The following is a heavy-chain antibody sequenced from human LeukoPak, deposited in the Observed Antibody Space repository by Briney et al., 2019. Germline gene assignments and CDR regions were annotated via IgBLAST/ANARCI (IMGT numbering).Heavy chain of an antibody. CDR2: ISSNGGST. CDR3: ARARGGYCSSTSCYTAYYYYYGMDV. D-gene: IGHD2-2*02. V-gene: IGHV3-64*01. J-gene: IGHJ6*02. CDR1: GFTFSSYA. Sequence: GGSLRLSCAASGFTFSSYAMHWVRQAPGKGLEYVSAISSNGGSTYYANSVKGRFTISRDNSKNTLYLQMGSLRAEDMAVYYCARARGGYCSSTSCYTAYYYYYGMDVWGQGTTVTVSS.